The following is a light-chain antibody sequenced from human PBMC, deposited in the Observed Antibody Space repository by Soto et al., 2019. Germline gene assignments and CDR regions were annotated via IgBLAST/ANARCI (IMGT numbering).Light chain of an antibody. CDR2: DAY. CDR1: QSVSSN. CDR3: QQRSNWPLT. V-gene: IGKV3-11*01. J-gene: IGKJ4*01. Sequence: EIVLTQSPGTLSLSPGERATLSCRASQSVSSNLAWYQQKPGQAPRLLIFDAYNRATGIPGRFSGSGSGTDFTLTISSLEPEDFAVYYCQQRSNWPLTFGGGTKVDI.